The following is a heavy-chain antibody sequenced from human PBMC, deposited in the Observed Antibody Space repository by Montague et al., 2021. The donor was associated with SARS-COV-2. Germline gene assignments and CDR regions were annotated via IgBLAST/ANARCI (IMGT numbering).Heavy chain of an antibody. V-gene: IGHV4-59*01. CDR1: GGSITSYY. CDR2: LSYSGST. Sequence: SETLSLTCTVSGGSITSYYWTWIRQPPGKGLEWVGRLSYSGSTNYNPSLKSRVTISVDTSKNQFSLKLSSVTAADTAVYYCARTGLGAYDILTGYTVNAFDMWGQGTMVTVSS. D-gene: IGHD3-9*01. J-gene: IGHJ3*02. CDR3: ARTGLGAYDILTGYTVNAFDM.